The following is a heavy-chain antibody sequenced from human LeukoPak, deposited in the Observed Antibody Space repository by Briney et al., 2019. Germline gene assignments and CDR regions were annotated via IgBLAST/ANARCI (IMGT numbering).Heavy chain of an antibody. J-gene: IGHJ4*02. CDR1: GFTFSSYG. CDR2: IWYGGSNK. CDR3: ARAGVAAAAVDY. Sequence: GGSLRLSCAASGFTFSSYGMHWVRQAPGRGLEWVAVIWYGGSNKYYADSVKGRFTISRDNSKNTLYLQMNSLRAEDTAVYYCARAGVAAAAVDYWGQGTLVTVSS. V-gene: IGHV3-33*01. D-gene: IGHD6-13*01.